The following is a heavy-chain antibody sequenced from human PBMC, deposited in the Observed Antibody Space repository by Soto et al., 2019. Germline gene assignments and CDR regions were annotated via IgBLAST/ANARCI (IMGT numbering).Heavy chain of an antibody. CDR1: GGSIRGDY. V-gene: IGHV4-59*01. CDR2: VYDNGRT. J-gene: IGHJ6*04. CDR3: ARDRSRNLGV. Sequence: PSETLSLTCTVSGGSIRGDYWSWSRQTPGKGLEWIGYVYDNGRTSYNPSLQSRVTMAEDTSKTRFSLTLRYVTAADTAVYYCARDRSRNLGVWGKGTTVTVSS.